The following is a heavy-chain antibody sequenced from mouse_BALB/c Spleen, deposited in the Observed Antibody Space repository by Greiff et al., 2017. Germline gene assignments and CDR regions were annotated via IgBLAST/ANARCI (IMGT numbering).Heavy chain of an antibody. D-gene: IGHD4-1*01. Sequence: VQLQQSGPELVKPGASVKMSCKASGYTFTSYVMHWVKQKPGQGLEWIGYINPYNDGTKYNEKFKGKATLTSDKSSSTAYMELSSLTSEDSAVYYCARGGVTGTKWYFDVWGAGTTVTVAS. CDR1: GYTFTSYV. CDR2: INPYNDGT. J-gene: IGHJ1*01. CDR3: ARGGVTGTKWYFDV. V-gene: IGHV1-14*01.